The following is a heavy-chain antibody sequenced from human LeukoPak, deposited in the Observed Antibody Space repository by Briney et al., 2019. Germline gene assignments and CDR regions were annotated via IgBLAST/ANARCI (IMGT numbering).Heavy chain of an antibody. CDR1: GYTFTSYG. D-gene: IGHD1-1*01. Sequence: ASVNVSCKASGYTFTSYGISWVRQAPGQGLEGMGWISAYNGNTNYAQKLQGRVTMTTDTSTSTAYMELRSLRSDDTAVYYCARTDNWKLGWGYYYGMDVWGKGTTVTVSS. CDR3: ARTDNWKLGWGYYYGMDV. V-gene: IGHV1-18*04. J-gene: IGHJ6*04. CDR2: ISAYNGNT.